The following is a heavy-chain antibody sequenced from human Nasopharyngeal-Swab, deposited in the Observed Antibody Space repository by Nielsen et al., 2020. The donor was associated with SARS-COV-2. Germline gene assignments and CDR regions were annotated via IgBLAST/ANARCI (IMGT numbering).Heavy chain of an antibody. CDR2: IIPIFGTA. J-gene: IGHJ6*02. V-gene: IGHV1-69*13. CDR1: GGTFSSYA. CDR3: ARRPYSSSSGAYYYGMDV. D-gene: IGHD6-6*01. Sequence: SVKVSCKASGGTFSSYAISWVRQAPGQGLEWMGGIIPIFGTANYAQKFQGRVTITADESTSTAYMELSSLRSEDTAVYYCARRPYSSSSGAYYYGMDVWGQGTTVTVSS.